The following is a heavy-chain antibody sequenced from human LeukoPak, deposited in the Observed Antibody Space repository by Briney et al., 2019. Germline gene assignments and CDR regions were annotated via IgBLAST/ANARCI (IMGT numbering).Heavy chain of an antibody. CDR3: ARQAWTTVTTRWFDP. D-gene: IGHD4-17*01. V-gene: IGHV5-51*01. J-gene: IGHJ5*02. CDR2: IYPGDSDT. Sequence: GESPKISCKGSGYSFTSYWIGWVRQMPGKGLEWMGIIYPGDSDTRYSPSFQGQVTISADKSISTAYLQWSSLKASDTAMYYCARQAWTTVTTRWFDPWGQGTLVTVSS. CDR1: GYSFTSYW.